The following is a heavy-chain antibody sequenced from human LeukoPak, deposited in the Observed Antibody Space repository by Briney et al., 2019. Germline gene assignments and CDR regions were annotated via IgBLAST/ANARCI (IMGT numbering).Heavy chain of an antibody. CDR1: GFTFSSYA. V-gene: IGHV3-30-3*01. D-gene: IGHD3-10*01. CDR3: ITDITMVRGVIDI. Sequence: GGSLRLSCAASGFTFSSYAMHWVRQAPGKGLEWVAVISYDGSNKYYADSVKGRFTISRDNSKNTLYLQMNSLETEDTAVYYCITDITMVRGVIDIWGQGTMVTVSS. CDR2: ISYDGSNK. J-gene: IGHJ3*02.